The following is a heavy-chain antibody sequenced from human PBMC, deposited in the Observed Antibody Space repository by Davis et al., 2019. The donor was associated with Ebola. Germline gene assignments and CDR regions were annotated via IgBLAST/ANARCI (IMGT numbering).Heavy chain of an antibody. CDR1: GFTFSDHA. J-gene: IGHJ4*02. CDR2: ISINGGTT. D-gene: IGHD6-13*01. V-gene: IGHV3-64*01. CDR3: ARDGGSSWYYFDY. Sequence: PGGSLRLSCAASGFTFSDHAMHWVRRAPGKGLEYVAFISINGGTTYYANSVQGRSTISRDSAKNTLYLEMGSLRPEDMAVYYCARDGGSSWYYFDYWGQGTLVTVSS.